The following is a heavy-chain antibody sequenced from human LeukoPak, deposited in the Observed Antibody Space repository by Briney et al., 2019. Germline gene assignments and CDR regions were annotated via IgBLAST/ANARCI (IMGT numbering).Heavy chain of an antibody. Sequence: SGTLSLTCAVSGGSILTTNWWSWVRQPPGKGLEWIGEVHLSGASNYNPSLKSRVNMSIDKSKNQLSLELTSVTAADTAIYYCTRESGAFSPFGFWGQGTLVTVSS. J-gene: IGHJ4*02. CDR1: GGSILTTNW. D-gene: IGHD1-26*01. V-gene: IGHV4-4*02. CDR2: VHLSGAS. CDR3: TRESGAFSPFGF.